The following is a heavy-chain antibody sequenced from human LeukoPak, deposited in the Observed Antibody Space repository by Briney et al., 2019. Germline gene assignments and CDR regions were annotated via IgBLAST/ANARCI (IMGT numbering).Heavy chain of an antibody. CDR3: TRVSVAGAFVD. D-gene: IGHD6-19*01. CDR1: LYSTSRPIRRFF. CDR2: INRSGVT. V-gene: IGHV4-38-2*01. J-gene: IGHJ4*02. Sequence: PEALSLTSAVSLYSTSRPIRRFFWGWIRQPPGKGLEWFGSINRSGVTYYNPSLKSRVAISVDTSTNHFSLSLNSVTAADTAVYYCTRVSVAGAFVDWGQGTVVTVS.